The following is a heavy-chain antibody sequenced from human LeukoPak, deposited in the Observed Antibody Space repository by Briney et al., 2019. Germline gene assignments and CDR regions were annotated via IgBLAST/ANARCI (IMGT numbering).Heavy chain of an antibody. CDR3: AFSHGYCGGDCYDYYFDY. Sequence: ASVKVSCKASGYTFTSYGISWVRQAPGQGLEWMGWISAYNGNINYAQKLQGRVTMTTDTSTSTAYMELRSLRSDDTAVYYCAFSHGYCGGDCYDYYFDYWGQGTLVTVSS. CDR1: GYTFTSYG. CDR2: ISAYNGNI. V-gene: IGHV1-18*04. D-gene: IGHD2-21*02. J-gene: IGHJ4*02.